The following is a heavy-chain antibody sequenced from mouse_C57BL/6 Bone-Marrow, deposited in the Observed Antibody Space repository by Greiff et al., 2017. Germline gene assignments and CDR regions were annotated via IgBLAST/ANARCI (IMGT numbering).Heavy chain of an antibody. CDR3: TTLHLLLLAWFAY. Sequence: VHVKQSGAELVRPGASVKLSCTASGFNIKDYYMHWVKQRPEQGLEWIGRIDPEDGDTEYAPKFQGKATMTADTSSNTAYLQLNSLTSEDTAVYYCTTLHLLLLAWFAYWGQGTLVTVSA. V-gene: IGHV14-1*01. CDR2: IDPEDGDT. J-gene: IGHJ3*01. D-gene: IGHD1-1*01. CDR1: GFNIKDYY.